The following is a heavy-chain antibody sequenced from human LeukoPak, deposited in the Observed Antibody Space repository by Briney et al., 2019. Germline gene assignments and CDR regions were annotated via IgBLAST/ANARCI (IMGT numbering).Heavy chain of an antibody. V-gene: IGHV4-4*02. J-gene: IGHJ4*02. CDR2: IYHSGST. CDR1: GGSISGNNG. D-gene: IGHD2-8*01. CDR3: AGSLGYCTSNVCYLKY. Sequence: PSETLSLTCDVSGGSISGNNGWTWVRQPPGKGLEWIGEIYHSGSTVYNPSLKSRVTISVDKSKNQFSLKLSSVTAADTAVYYCAGSLGYCTSNVCYLKYWGQGTLVTVSS.